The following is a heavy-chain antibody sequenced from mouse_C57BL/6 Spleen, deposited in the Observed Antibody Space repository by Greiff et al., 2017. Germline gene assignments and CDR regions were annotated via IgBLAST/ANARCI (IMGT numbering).Heavy chain of an antibody. D-gene: IGHD2-3*01. CDR1: GYSITSGYY. Sequence: EVQLQESGPGLVKPSQSLSLTCSVTGYSITSGYYWNWIRQFPGNKLEWMGYISYDGSNNYNPSLKNRISITRDTSKNQFFLKLNSVTTEDTATYYCARYDRHFDYWGQGTTLTVSS. CDR2: ISYDGSN. CDR3: ARYDRHFDY. J-gene: IGHJ2*01. V-gene: IGHV3-6*01.